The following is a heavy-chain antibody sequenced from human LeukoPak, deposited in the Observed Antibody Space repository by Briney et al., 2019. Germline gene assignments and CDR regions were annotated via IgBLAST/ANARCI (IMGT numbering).Heavy chain of an antibody. CDR1: GFTFSSYW. V-gene: IGHV3-74*03. Sequence: PGGSLRLSCAASGFTFSSYWMSWVRQAPGEGLVWVSRVNDDGRTTTYADSVKGRITISRDNAKNTLYLQMSSLRVEDTAVYYCARSGITMVGGASIGLLTFDIWGPGTMVTVSP. J-gene: IGHJ3*02. CDR3: ARSGITMVGGASIGLLTFDI. CDR2: VNDDGRTT. D-gene: IGHD3-10*01.